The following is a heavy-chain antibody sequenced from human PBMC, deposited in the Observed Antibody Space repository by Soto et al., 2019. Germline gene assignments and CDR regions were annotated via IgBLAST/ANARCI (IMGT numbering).Heavy chain of an antibody. V-gene: IGHV1-69*08. CDR1: GGTFSSYT. Sequence: QVQLVQSGAEVKKPGSSVKVSCKASGGTFSSYTISWVRQAPGQGLEWMGRIIPILGIANYAQKFHGRVTITADKSTSTAYMELSSLRSEDTAVYYCARDRYCSGGSCYSHWGQGTLVTVSS. D-gene: IGHD2-15*01. CDR3: ARDRYCSGGSCYSH. J-gene: IGHJ4*02. CDR2: IIPILGIA.